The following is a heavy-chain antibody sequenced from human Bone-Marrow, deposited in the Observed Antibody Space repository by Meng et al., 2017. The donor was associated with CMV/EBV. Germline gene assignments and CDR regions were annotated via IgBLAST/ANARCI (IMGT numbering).Heavy chain of an antibody. J-gene: IGHJ5*02. CDR1: GYSISSGYY. CDR2: IYHSGST. Sequence: SETLSLTCTVSGYSISSGYYWGWIRQPPGKGLEWIGSIYHSGSTYYNPSLKSRVTISVDTSKNQFSLKLSSVTAADTAVYYCARDGRGKPLITIFGVAPDWFDPWGQRTLVTVSS. V-gene: IGHV4-38-2*02. D-gene: IGHD3-3*01. CDR3: ARDGRGKPLITIFGVAPDWFDP.